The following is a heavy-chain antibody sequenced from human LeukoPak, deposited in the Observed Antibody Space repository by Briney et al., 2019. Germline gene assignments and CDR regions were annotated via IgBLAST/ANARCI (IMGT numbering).Heavy chain of an antibody. CDR1: GYTFTGYY. Sequence: ASVKVSCKTSGYTFTGYYIHWVRQAPGQGLEWLGWINPNTGDINFEQKFQGRVTTTRDTSISTAYMELSSLRSDDTAVYYCARDVSSVATAAPGHWGVDVWGQGTTVTVSS. J-gene: IGHJ6*02. V-gene: IGHV1-2*02. CDR3: ARDVSSVATAAPGHWGVDV. D-gene: IGHD6-13*01. CDR2: INPNTGDI.